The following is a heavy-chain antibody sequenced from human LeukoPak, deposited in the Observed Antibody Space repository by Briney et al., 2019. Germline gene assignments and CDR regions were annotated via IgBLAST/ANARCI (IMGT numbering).Heavy chain of an antibody. V-gene: IGHV3-33*06. CDR3: AKAVGGYSIIGTDY. CDR1: GFTFSSYG. D-gene: IGHD5-18*01. J-gene: IGHJ4*02. CDR2: IWYDGSNK. Sequence: GGSLRLSCAASGFTFSSYGMHWVRQAPGKGLEWVAVIWYDGSNKYYADSVKGRFTISRDNSKNTLYLQMNSLRAEDTAVYYCAKAVGGYSIIGTDYWGQGTLVTVSS.